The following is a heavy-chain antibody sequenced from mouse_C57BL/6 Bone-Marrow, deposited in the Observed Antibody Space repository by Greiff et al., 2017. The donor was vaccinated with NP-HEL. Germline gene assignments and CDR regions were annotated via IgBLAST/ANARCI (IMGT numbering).Heavy chain of an antibody. J-gene: IGHJ2*01. CDR1: GYTFTSYG. Sequence: VQLQQSGAELARPGASVKLSCKASGYTFTSYGISWVKQRTGQGLEWIGEIYPRSGNTYYNEKFKGKATLTADKSSSTAYMELRSLTSADAAVYVCARERDSSGYDYWGQGTTLTVSS. CDR2: IYPRSGNT. D-gene: IGHD3-2*02. V-gene: IGHV1-81*01. CDR3: ARERDSSGYDY.